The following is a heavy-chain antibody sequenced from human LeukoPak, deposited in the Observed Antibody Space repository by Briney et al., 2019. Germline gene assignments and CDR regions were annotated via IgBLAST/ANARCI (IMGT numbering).Heavy chain of an antibody. D-gene: IGHD3-22*01. J-gene: IGHJ4*02. CDR1: GYTLTELS. V-gene: IGHV1-24*01. CDR2: FDPEDGET. Sequence: ASVKVSCKVSGYTLTELSMHWVRQVPGKGLEWMGGFDPEDGETIYAQKFQGRVTMTEGTSTDTAYMELSSLRSEDTAVYYCATQGTTKYYDSSFDYWGQGTLVTVSS. CDR3: ATQGTTKYYDSSFDY.